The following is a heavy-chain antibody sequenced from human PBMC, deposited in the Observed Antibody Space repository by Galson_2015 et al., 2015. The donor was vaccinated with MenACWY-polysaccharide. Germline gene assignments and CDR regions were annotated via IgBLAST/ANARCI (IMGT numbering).Heavy chain of an antibody. CDR2: IKQDGSEK. CDR3: ARARSWSGYFAFDF. Sequence: SLRLSCAASGFTFKTYWMSWVRQAPGKGLEWVAYIKQDGSEKNYVDSVKGRFTISRDNAQNSLYLQMNSLRAEDTAVYYCARARSWSGYFAFDFWGQGTMVTVSS. J-gene: IGHJ3*01. CDR1: GFTFKTYW. D-gene: IGHD3-3*01. V-gene: IGHV3-7*03.